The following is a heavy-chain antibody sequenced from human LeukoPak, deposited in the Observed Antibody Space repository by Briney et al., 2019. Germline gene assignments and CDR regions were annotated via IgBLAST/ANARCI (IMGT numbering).Heavy chain of an antibody. V-gene: IGHV3-9*01. CDR3: AKDYYYDSSGLSAFDI. CDR1: GFTFDDYA. CDR2: ISWNSGSI. Sequence: GGSLRPSCAASGFTFDDYAMHWVRQAPGKGLEWVSGISWNSGSIGYADSVKGRFTISRDNAKNSLYLQMNSLRAEDTALYYCAKDYYYDSSGLSAFDIWGQGTMVTVSS. J-gene: IGHJ3*02. D-gene: IGHD3-22*01.